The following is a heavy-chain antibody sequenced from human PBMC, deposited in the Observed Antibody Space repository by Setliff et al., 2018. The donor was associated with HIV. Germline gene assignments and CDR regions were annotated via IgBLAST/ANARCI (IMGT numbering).Heavy chain of an antibody. CDR1: DSGTYY. Sequence: SETLSLTCTVSDSGTYYWSWIRQPAGKGLEWIGRVSSRGDTNYNPSLKSRVTMSVDTSKNQFSLKLNSVTAADTAVYYCARDFGGYCSSMSCPGLFDPWGQGTLVTVSS. CDR2: VSSRGDT. V-gene: IGHV4-4*07. CDR3: ARDFGGYCSSMSCPGLFDP. J-gene: IGHJ5*02. D-gene: IGHD2-2*01.